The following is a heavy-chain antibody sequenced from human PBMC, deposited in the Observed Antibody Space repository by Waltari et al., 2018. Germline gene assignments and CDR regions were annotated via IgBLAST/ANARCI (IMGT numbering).Heavy chain of an antibody. J-gene: IGHJ5*02. CDR2: IRGSCGRT. V-gene: IGHV3-23*01. CDR1: GFTFSSYA. CDR3: AKGGMVQGVIPLNWFDP. D-gene: IGHD3-10*01. Sequence: EVQLLESGGGLVQPGGSLRLSCAASGFTFSSYAMRWVRQAPGKWLEWFVAIRGSCGRTYYADSVQGRLTIARDNSKNTLYLQMNSLRADDTAVYYCAKGGMVQGVIPLNWFDPWGQGTLVTVSS.